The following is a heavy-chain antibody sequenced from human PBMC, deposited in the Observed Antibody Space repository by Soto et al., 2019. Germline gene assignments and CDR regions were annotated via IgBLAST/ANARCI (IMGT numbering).Heavy chain of an antibody. D-gene: IGHD6-19*01. J-gene: IGHJ4*02. V-gene: IGHV5-51*01. CDR2: IYPGYSDT. CDR3: ARKDSGWYVDY. CDR1: GYSFTSDW. Sequence: LXISFNCAGYSFTSDWIGWVRQMPGKGLEWMGIIYPGYSDTRYSPSFQGQVTISADKSISTAYLQWSSLKASDTAMYYCARKDSGWYVDYWGQGTLVTVYS.